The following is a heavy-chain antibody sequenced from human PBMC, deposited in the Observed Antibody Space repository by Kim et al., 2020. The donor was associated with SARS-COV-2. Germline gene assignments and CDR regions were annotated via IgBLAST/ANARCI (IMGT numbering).Heavy chain of an antibody. V-gene: IGHV1-18*01. D-gene: IGHD3-3*01. CDR2: ISAYNGNT. CDR1: GYTFTSYG. Sequence: ASVKVSCKASGYTFTSYGISWVRQAPGQGLEWMGWISAYNGNTNYAQKLQGRVTMTTDTSTSTAYMELRSLRSDDTAVYYCAREGRRFLEWPYFDYWGQGTLVTVSS. J-gene: IGHJ4*02. CDR3: AREGRRFLEWPYFDY.